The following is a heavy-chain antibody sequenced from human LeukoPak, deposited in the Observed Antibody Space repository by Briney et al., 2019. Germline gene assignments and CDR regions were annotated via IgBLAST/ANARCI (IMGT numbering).Heavy chain of an antibody. Sequence: MTSETLSLTCAVYGGSFSGYYWSWIRQPPGKGLEWIGEINHSGSTNYNPSLKSRVTISVDTSKDQFSLKLSSVTAADTAVHYCARGLEQQLVRVDFDYWGQGTLVTVSS. J-gene: IGHJ4*02. CDR1: GGSFSGYY. CDR3: ARGLEQQLVRVDFDY. CDR2: INHSGST. D-gene: IGHD6-13*01. V-gene: IGHV4-34*01.